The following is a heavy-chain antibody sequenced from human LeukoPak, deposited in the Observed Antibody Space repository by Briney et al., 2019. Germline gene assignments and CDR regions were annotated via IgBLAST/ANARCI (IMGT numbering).Heavy chain of an antibody. J-gene: IGHJ6*04. CDR2: INHSGST. CDR3: ASLRITMVRGVLNYYGMDV. D-gene: IGHD3-10*01. V-gene: IGHV4-34*01. Sequence: SETLSLTSAVYGGSFSGYYWSWIRQPPGKGLEWIGEINHSGSTNYNPSLKSRVTISVDTSKNQFSLKLSSVTAADTAVYYCASLRITMVRGVLNYYGMDVWGKGTTVTVSS. CDR1: GGSFSGYY.